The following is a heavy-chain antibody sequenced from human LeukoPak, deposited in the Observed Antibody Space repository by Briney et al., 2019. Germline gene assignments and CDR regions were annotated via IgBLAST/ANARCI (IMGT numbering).Heavy chain of an antibody. J-gene: IGHJ1*01. CDR3: ARGYCGGDCYGD. CDR2: IDSSSSHI. D-gene: IGHD2-21*02. CDR1: GFSFSSYA. Sequence: GGSLRLSCAASGFSFSSYAMNWVRQAPGKGLEWVSSIDSSSSHIYYAVSVKGRFTISRDNTKSSLYLHMNSLRAEDMAVYYCARGYCGGDCYGDWGQGTLVTVSS. V-gene: IGHV3-21*01.